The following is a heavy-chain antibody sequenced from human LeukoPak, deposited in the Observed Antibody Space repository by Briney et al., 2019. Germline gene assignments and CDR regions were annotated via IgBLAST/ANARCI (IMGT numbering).Heavy chain of an antibody. V-gene: IGHV1-2*02. CDR2: INPKNGGT. CDR3: ARGYALYSGRYIDFDY. D-gene: IGHD1-26*01. CDR1: GYTFTGYY. Sequence: ASVKVSCKASGYTFTGYYLHWVRQAPGQGLEWMGWINPKNGGTKYAQKFQGRVTMTRDTSISTAYMELSRLRSDDTAVYYCARGYALYSGRYIDFDYWGQGTLVTVSS. J-gene: IGHJ4*02.